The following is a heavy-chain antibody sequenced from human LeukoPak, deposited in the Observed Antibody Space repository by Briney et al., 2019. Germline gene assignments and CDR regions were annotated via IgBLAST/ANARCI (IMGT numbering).Heavy chain of an antibody. D-gene: IGHD3-22*01. CDR1: GFTFSSYS. CDR2: ISSSSSYI. Sequence: GGSLRLSCAASGFTFSSYSMNWVRQAPGKGLEWVSSISSSSSYIYYADSLKGRFTISRDNAKNSLYLQMNSQRAEDTAVYYCARDPSGYYDSRMNWFDPWGQGTLVTVSS. V-gene: IGHV3-21*01. CDR3: ARDPSGYYDSRMNWFDP. J-gene: IGHJ5*02.